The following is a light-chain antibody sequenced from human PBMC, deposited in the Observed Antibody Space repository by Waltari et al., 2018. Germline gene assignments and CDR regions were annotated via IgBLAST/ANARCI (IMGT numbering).Light chain of an antibody. CDR2: EVS. CDR1: SSDVGAYAY. CDR3: SSYAGSNNLV. V-gene: IGLV2-8*01. Sequence: QSALTQPPSASGSPGQPVTIPSTGNSSDVGAYAYVPWYQHHPGKAPKLLISEVSKRPSGVPDRFSGSRSGNTASLTVSGLQAEDEADYYCSSYAGSNNLVFGGGTKLTVL. J-gene: IGLJ2*01.